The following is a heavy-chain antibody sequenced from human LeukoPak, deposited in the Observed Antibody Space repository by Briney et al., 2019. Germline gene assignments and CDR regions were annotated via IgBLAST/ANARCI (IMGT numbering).Heavy chain of an antibody. J-gene: IGHJ3*02. CDR1: GFTFSSYS. D-gene: IGHD1-14*01. Sequence: GGSLRLSCAASGFTFSSYSMNWVRQAPGKGLEWVSSISSSSSYIYYADSVKGRFTISRDNAKNSLYLQMKSLRAEDMALYYCAKAHIDSGAFDIWGQGTMVTVSS. V-gene: IGHV3-21*04. CDR2: ISSSSSYI. CDR3: AKAHIDSGAFDI.